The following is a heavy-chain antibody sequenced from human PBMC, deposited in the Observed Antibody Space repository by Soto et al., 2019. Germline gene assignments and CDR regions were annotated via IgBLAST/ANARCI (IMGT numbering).Heavy chain of an antibody. V-gene: IGHV1-18*01. Sequence: QVNLVQSGAEVKKSGASVKVSCKGSGYDITTYGITWVRQAPGQGLEWMAWISAHNGNTDYAQKLQGRVTVTRDTSTSTAYMELRSLRSDDTAVYYCARGRYGDYWGQGALVSVSS. CDR2: ISAHNGNT. CDR1: GYDITTYG. D-gene: IGHD1-1*01. J-gene: IGHJ4*02. CDR3: ARGRYGDY.